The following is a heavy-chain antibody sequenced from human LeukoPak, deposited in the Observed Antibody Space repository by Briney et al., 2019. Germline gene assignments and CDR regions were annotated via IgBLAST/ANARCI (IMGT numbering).Heavy chain of an antibody. CDR3: ARIRYSGSYYLGGLDWFDP. Sequence: GASVKVSCKASGYTFTSYYMHWVRQAPGQGLEWMGVINPSGGSTSYAQKFQGRVTMTRDTSTSTVYMELSSLRSEDTAVYYCARIRYSGSYYLGGLDWFDPWGQGTLVTVSS. CDR2: INPSGGST. CDR1: GYTFTSYY. J-gene: IGHJ5*02. D-gene: IGHD1-26*01. V-gene: IGHV1-46*01.